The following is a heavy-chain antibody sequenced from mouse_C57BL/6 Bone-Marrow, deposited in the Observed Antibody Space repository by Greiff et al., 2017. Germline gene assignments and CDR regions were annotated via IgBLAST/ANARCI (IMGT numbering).Heavy chain of an antibody. J-gene: IGHJ2*01. CDR2: IDPSDSYT. D-gene: IGHD1-1*01. Sequence: QVQLQQPGAELVMPGASVKLSCKASGYTFTSYWMHWVKQRAGQGLEWIGEIDPSDSYTNYNQKFKGKSTLTVDKSSSTAYMQLSSLTSEDSAVYYCARSLYYGSSYNYWGQGTTLTVSS. CDR1: GYTFTSYW. V-gene: IGHV1-69*01. CDR3: ARSLYYGSSYNY.